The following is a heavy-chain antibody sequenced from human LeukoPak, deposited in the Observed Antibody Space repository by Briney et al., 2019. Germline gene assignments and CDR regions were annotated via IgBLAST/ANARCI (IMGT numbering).Heavy chain of an antibody. D-gene: IGHD5-18*01. CDR1: GFTLSAYW. V-gene: IGHV3-7*01. CDR2: INQDERQK. Sequence: GGSLRLSCAASGFTLSAYWMNWVRQAPGRGLEWVANINQDERQKYSLDSVKGRFTIYRDNPKNSLYLQMNSLKEEDTAVYYCARGPSGYNAGKFDSWGQGVLVTVSS. J-gene: IGHJ4*02. CDR3: ARGPSGYNAGKFDS.